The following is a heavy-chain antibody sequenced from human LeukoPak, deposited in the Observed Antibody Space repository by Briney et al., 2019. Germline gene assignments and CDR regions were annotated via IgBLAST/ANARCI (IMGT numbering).Heavy chain of an antibody. D-gene: IGHD3-10*01. CDR1: GFTFSSYT. CDR3: ARLLWFGESATLFDG. CDR2: ISGSGGST. V-gene: IGHV3-23*01. J-gene: IGHJ5*02. Sequence: GACLRLSFAASGFTFSSYTMSFVRQAPRKRLWSVSGISGSGGSTYYADSVKGRFTISRDNSKNTLYLPLTSLRAEDTAVYYCARLLWFGESATLFDGWGQGSLVTVS.